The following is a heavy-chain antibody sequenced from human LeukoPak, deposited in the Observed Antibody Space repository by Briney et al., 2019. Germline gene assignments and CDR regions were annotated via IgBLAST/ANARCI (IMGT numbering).Heavy chain of an antibody. Sequence: PSGALSLTCAVSGGSISSSNWWSWVRQPPGKGLEWIGEIYHSGSTNYNPSLKSRVTISVDKSKNQFSLKLSSVTAADTAVYYCARDGVDTAMASYRYFDLWGRGTLVTVSS. CDR1: GGSISSSNW. D-gene: IGHD5-18*01. V-gene: IGHV4-4*02. CDR2: IYHSGST. CDR3: ARDGVDTAMASYRYFDL. J-gene: IGHJ2*01.